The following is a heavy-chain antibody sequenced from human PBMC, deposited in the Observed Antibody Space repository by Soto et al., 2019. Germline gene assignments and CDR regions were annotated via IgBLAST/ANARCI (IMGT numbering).Heavy chain of an antibody. CDR1: GDSVTSNVW. J-gene: IGHJ4*02. Sequence: SETLSLTCAVSGDSVTSNVWWSWVRQPPGKGLEWIGEAYHNGLTDYNPSLKSRVTMSVDTSKNEFSLKLTSLTAADTAIYYCARDAAVPGASDRFHYWGQGTLVTLS. CDR3: ARDAAVPGASDRFHY. D-gene: IGHD6-19*01. V-gene: IGHV4-4*02. CDR2: AYHNGLT.